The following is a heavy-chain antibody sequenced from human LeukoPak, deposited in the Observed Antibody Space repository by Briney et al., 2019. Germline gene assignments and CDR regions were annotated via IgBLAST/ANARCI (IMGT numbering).Heavy chain of an antibody. CDR3: ARVGPQGADHYVDV. V-gene: IGHV3-7*01. CDR1: GFTFSSYA. J-gene: IGHJ6*03. Sequence: PGRSLRLSCAASGFTFSSYAMHWVRQAPGKGLEWVGNIKPDGSDKYYMDSMKGRFTISRDNSENSLHLHMNSLRAEDTAVYYCARVGPQGADHYVDVWGKGTTVTISS. CDR2: IKPDGSDK. D-gene: IGHD3-16*01.